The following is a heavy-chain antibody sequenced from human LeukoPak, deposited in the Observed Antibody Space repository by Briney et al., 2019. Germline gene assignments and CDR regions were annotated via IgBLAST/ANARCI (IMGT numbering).Heavy chain of an antibody. Sequence: PSETLSLTCTVSGGSNSSYYWSWIRQPPGKGLEWIGYIYYSGSTNYNPSLKSRVTISVDTSKNQFSLKLSSVTAADTAVYYCARFYYDSSGYTHAFDIWGQGTMVTVSS. V-gene: IGHV4-59*01. J-gene: IGHJ3*02. CDR2: IYYSGST. D-gene: IGHD3-22*01. CDR3: ARFYYDSSGYTHAFDI. CDR1: GGSNSSYY.